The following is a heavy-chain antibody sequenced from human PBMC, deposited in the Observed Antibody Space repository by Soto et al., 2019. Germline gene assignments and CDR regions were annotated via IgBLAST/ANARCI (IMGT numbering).Heavy chain of an antibody. Sequence: SETLSLTCTVSGGSIKTAGYYWSWIRQPPGKPLEWSGYVYHTGNAYPKPSLKSRVPKSLGRAKNRCSLRMTSVPAAATPSFWCARTPSYCYGLDLWGQGSTVTVSS. V-gene: IGHV4-30-2*01. CDR2: VYHTGNA. CDR3: ARTPSYCYGLDL. CDR1: GGSIKTAGYY. D-gene: IGHD2-21*01. J-gene: IGHJ6*02.